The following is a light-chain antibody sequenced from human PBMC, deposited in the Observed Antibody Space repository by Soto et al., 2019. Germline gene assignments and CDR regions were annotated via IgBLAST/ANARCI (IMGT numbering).Light chain of an antibody. J-gene: IGLJ2*01. V-gene: IGLV1-47*01. CDR1: SSNIGSNY. CDR3: AAWDDSLSVHVV. Sequence: QSVLTQPPSVSGTPGPRVTISCSGSSSNIGSNYVYWYQQLPGTAPTLLIYRNNQRPSGVPDRFSGSKSGTSASLAISGLRSEDEADYYCAAWDDSLSVHVVFGGWTKLTVL. CDR2: RNN.